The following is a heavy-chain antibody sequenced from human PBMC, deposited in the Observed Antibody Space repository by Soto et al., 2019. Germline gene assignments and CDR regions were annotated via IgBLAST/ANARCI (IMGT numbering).Heavy chain of an antibody. Sequence: PSQTLSLTCAMSGDSVSSNSAAWNWIRQSPSRGLEWLGRTYYRAKWYNDYAVSVKSRITINPDTSKNQFSLQLDSVTPDDTAVYYCTRQRSDSYYYGLDVWGQGTTVTVSS. CDR3: TRQRSDSYYYGLDV. CDR1: GDSVSSNSAA. J-gene: IGHJ6*02. CDR2: TYYRAKWYN. V-gene: IGHV6-1*01.